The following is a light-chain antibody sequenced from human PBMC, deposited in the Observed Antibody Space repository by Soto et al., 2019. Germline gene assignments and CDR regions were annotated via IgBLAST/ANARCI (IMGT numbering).Light chain of an antibody. J-gene: IGLJ1*01. CDR1: SSDVGGYNF. V-gene: IGLV2-11*01. CDR2: DVS. CDR3: CSYAGTYSRYV. Sequence: QSVLTQPRSVSGSPGQSVTISCTGSSSDVGGYNFVSWYQQHPGKVPKVIIYDVSKRPSGVPDRFSGSKSGNTASLTISGLQAEDEADYYCCSYAGTYSRYVFGTGTKLTVL.